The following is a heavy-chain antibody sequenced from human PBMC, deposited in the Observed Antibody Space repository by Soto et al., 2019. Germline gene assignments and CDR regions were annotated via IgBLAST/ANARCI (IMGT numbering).Heavy chain of an antibody. CDR1: GYTFTSYG. D-gene: IGHD2-15*01. CDR3: ARERYCSGGSCYSEAFDI. Sequence: ASVKVSCKASGYTFTSYGISWVRQAPGQGLEWMGWISAYNGNTNYAQKLQGRVTMTADTSTSTAYMELSSLRSEDTAVYYCARERYCSGGSCYSEAFDIWGQGTMVTVSS. V-gene: IGHV1-18*01. CDR2: ISAYNGNT. J-gene: IGHJ3*02.